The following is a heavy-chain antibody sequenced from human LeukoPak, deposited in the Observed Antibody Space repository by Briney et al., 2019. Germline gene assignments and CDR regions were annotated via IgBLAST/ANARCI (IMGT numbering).Heavy chain of an antibody. Sequence: GASVKVSCKASGYTFTGYYMHWVRQAPGQGLEWMGWISAYNGNTNYAQKLQGRVTMTTDTSTSTAYMELRSLRSDDTAVYYCARDQDVETGDFDYWGQGTLVTVSS. CDR1: GYTFTGYY. CDR2: ISAYNGNT. D-gene: IGHD5-24*01. CDR3: ARDQDVETGDFDY. J-gene: IGHJ4*02. V-gene: IGHV1-18*04.